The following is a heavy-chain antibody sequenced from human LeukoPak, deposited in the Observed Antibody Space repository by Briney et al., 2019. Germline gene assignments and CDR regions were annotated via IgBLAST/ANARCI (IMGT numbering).Heavy chain of an antibody. J-gene: IGHJ6*03. V-gene: IGHV1-69*05. CDR1: GGTFSSYA. CDR3: ASNNPLIAARPYYYYYMDV. D-gene: IGHD6-6*01. Sequence: RASVKVSCKASGGTFSSYAISWVRQAPGQGLEWMGGIIPIFGTANYAQKFQGRVTITTDESTSTAYMELSSLRSEDTAVYYCASNNPLIAARPYYYYYMDVWGKGTTVTVSS. CDR2: IIPIFGTA.